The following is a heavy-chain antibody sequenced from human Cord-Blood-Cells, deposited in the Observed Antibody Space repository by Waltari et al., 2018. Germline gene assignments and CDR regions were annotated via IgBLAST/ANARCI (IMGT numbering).Heavy chain of an antibody. CDR1: GYSISRGYY. CDR3: ARNSGSYYA. Sequence: QVQLQESGPGLVKPSETLSLTCAVSGYSISRGYYWGWIRQPPGKGLEWIGSIYHSGSTYYNPSLKSRVTISVDTSKNQFSLKLSSVTAADTAVYYCARNSGSYYAWGQGTLVTVSS. D-gene: IGHD1-26*01. CDR2: IYHSGST. V-gene: IGHV4-38-2*01. J-gene: IGHJ4*02.